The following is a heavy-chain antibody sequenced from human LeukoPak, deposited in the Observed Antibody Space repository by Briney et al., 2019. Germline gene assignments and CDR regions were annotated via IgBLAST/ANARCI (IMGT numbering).Heavy chain of an antibody. CDR2: IYTSGTT. CDR3: ARVLRNDYGNSAIDF. D-gene: IGHD4-11*01. Sequence: SETLSLTCSVSGGSFSDYYWSWIRQPAGRGLEWIGRIYTSGTTNYNPSLKSRVTISLDTSKNQFSLNLGSVTAADTAVYYCARVLRNDYGNSAIDFWGQGTLVTVSS. CDR1: GGSFSDYY. J-gene: IGHJ4*02. V-gene: IGHV4-4*07.